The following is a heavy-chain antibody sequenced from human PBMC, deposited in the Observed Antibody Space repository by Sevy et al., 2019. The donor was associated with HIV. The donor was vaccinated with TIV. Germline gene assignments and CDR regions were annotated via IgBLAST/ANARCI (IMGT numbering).Heavy chain of an antibody. CDR3: ARESVSGYNL. J-gene: IGHJ4*02. D-gene: IGHD5-12*01. CDR1: GLNVSTNY. Sequence: GGSLRLSCAASGLNVSTNYMSWVRQAPGKGLEWVSGIYSGGNTYYADSVKGRFTISRDNSKNTVYLQMSSLRAEDTAVYYCARESVSGYNLWGQGTLVTVSS. V-gene: IGHV3-53*01. CDR2: IYSGGNT.